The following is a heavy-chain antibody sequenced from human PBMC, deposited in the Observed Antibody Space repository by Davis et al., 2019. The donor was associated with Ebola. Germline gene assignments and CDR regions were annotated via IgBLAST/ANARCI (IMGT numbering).Heavy chain of an antibody. CDR2: INPTTGGT. Sequence: ASVKVSCKASGYRFTSYYMHWVRQAPGQGLEWMGIINPTTGGTSYAQSFQVRVNMTRDTSTSTVYMELSSLRSEDTAVYYCAREGGRYYDSSGYVFDIWGQGTMVKVSS. J-gene: IGHJ3*02. D-gene: IGHD3-22*01. V-gene: IGHV1-46*01. CDR1: GYRFTSYY. CDR3: AREGGRYYDSSGYVFDI.